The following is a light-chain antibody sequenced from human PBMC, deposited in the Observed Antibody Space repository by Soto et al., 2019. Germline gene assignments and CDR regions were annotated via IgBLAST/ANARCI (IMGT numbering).Light chain of an antibody. Sequence: QSVLTQPPSASGSPGQSVTISCTGTSSDVGGYNHVSWYQQYPGKAPKLMISEVNKRPSGVPDRFSGSKSGNTASLTVSGLQAEDEAGYYCQSYAGSNNYVFGTGTKVTVL. V-gene: IGLV2-8*01. CDR2: EVN. J-gene: IGLJ1*01. CDR1: SSDVGGYNH. CDR3: QSYAGSNNYV.